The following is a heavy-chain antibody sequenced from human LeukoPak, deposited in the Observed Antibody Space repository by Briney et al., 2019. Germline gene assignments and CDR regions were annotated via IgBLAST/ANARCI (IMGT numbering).Heavy chain of an antibody. V-gene: IGHV4-34*01. CDR1: GGSFSGYY. J-gene: IGHJ4*02. CDR3: ARFRGLRYFDLSYRYRGGYFDY. D-gene: IGHD3-9*01. Sequence: SETLSLTCAVYGGSFSGYYWSWIRQPPGKGLEWIGEINHSGSTNYNPSLKSRVTISVDTSKNQFSLKLSSVTAADTAVYYCARFRGLRYFDLSYRYRGGYFDYWGQGTLVTVSS. CDR2: INHSGST.